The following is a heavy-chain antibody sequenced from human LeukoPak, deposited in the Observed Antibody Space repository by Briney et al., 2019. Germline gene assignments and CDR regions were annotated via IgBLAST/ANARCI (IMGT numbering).Heavy chain of an antibody. J-gene: IGHJ3*02. CDR1: GFTFSSYE. CDR2: ISSSGSTV. V-gene: IGHV3-48*03. Sequence: EGSLRLPCAASGFTFSSYEMNRVRQAPGRGLKWVSYISSSGSTVYYADSVKGRFTISRDNTKNSLYLQMNSLRAEDTAIYYCARVRDAFDIWGQGTMVTVSS. CDR3: ARVRDAFDI.